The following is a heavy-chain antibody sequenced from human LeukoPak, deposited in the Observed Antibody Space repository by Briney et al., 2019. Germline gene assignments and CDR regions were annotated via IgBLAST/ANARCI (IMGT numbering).Heavy chain of an antibody. CDR1: GYSFTSYS. J-gene: IGHJ3*02. V-gene: IGHV1-18*01. CDR3: ARGGSGSYYRSAFDI. CDR2: ISAHNGNT. Sequence: GASVKVSCKASGYSFTSYSISWVRQAPGQGLEWMGWISAHNGNTNYAQKSQGRVTMTTDTSTTTAYMELRSLRSDDTAVYYCARGGSGSYYRSAFDIWGQGTTVTVSS. D-gene: IGHD3-10*01.